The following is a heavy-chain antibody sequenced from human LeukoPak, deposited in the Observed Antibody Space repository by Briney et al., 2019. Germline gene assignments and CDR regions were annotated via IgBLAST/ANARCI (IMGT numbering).Heavy chain of an antibody. D-gene: IGHD5-18*01. CDR3: AREDTAMVIGY. CDR1: GYTFTGYY. J-gene: IGHJ4*02. CDR2: INPSGGST. V-gene: IGHV1-46*01. Sequence: GASVKVSCKASGYTFTGYYMHWVRQAPGQGLEWMGIINPSGGSTSYAQKFQGRVTMTRDTSTSTVYMELSSLRSEDTAVYYCAREDTAMVIGYWGQGTLVTVSS.